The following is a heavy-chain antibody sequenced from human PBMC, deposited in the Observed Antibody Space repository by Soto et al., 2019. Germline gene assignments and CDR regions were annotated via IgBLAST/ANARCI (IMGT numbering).Heavy chain of an antibody. CDR3: AQGIALMGHYDMSV. D-gene: IGHD1-26*01. V-gene: IGHV1-69*12. Sequence: QVHLVQSGAEEKKAGSSVKVSCKASGDTLTNHAVSWVRQAPGQGLEWMGGSTPIYDTTNIAQKFHGRLRFSADESSGTVYMELQSLTTGGTAVYYCAQGIALMGHYDMSVWGQGTTVIVSS. CDR1: GDTLTNHA. CDR2: STPIYDTT. J-gene: IGHJ6*02.